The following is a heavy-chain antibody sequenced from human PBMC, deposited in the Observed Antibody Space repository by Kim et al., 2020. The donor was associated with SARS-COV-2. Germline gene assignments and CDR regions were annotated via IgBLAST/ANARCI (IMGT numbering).Heavy chain of an antibody. Sequence: GGSLRLSCAASGFTFSSYSMNWVRQAPGKGLEWVSYISSSSSTIYYADSVKGRFTISRDNAKNSLYLQMNSLRDEDTAVYYCARENLKTQRISYYGSGSYYRIRMGLDYWGQGTLVTVSS. CDR2: ISSSSSTI. D-gene: IGHD3-10*01. CDR1: GFTFSSYS. V-gene: IGHV3-48*02. J-gene: IGHJ4*02. CDR3: ARENLKTQRISYYGSGSYYRIRMGLDY.